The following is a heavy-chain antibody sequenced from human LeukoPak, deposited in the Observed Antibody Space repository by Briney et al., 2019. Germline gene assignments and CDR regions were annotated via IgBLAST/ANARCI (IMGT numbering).Heavy chain of an antibody. CDR2: ISSNGGST. Sequence: GGSLRLSCVASGFTFSSHWMHWVRQAPGKGLEYVSAISSNGGSTYYADSVKGRFTISRDNSKNTLYLQMSSLRAEDTAVYYCASLVGFSLYYWGQGTLVTVSS. D-gene: IGHD1-26*01. J-gene: IGHJ4*02. CDR1: GFTFSSHW. V-gene: IGHV3-64D*06. CDR3: ASLVGFSLYY.